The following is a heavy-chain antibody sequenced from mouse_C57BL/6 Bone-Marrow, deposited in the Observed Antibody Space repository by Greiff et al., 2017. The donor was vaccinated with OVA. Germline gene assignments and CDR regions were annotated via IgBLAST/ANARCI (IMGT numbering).Heavy chain of an antibody. V-gene: IGHV1-19*01. CDR1: GYTFTDYY. Sequence: VQLKESGPVLVKPGASVKMSCKASGYTFTDYYMNWVKQSHGKSLEWIGVINPYNGGTSYNQKFKGKATLTVDKSSSTAYMELNSLTSEDSAVYYCARSVVGYYFDYWGQGTTLTVSS. D-gene: IGHD1-1*02. CDR2: INPYNGGT. J-gene: IGHJ2*01. CDR3: ARSVVGYYFDY.